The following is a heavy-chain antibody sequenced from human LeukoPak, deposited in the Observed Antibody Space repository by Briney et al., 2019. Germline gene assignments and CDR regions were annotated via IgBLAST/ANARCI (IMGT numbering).Heavy chain of an antibody. CDR2: ISSRGRTI. J-gene: IGHJ3*02. CDR1: GFTFSDYY. CDR3: ARDPHDIVVVPAAMGPRDAFDI. Sequence: PGGSLRLSCAASGFTFSDYYMSWIRQAPGKGLEWVSYISSRGRTIYYADSVKGRFTISRDNAKNSLYLQMNSLRAEDTAVYYCARDPHDIVVVPAAMGPRDAFDIWGQGTMVTVSS. V-gene: IGHV3-11*04. D-gene: IGHD2-2*01.